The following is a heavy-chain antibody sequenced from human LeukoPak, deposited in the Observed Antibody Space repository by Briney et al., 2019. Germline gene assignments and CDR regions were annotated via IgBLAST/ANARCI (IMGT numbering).Heavy chain of an antibody. D-gene: IGHD3-22*01. J-gene: IGHJ4*02. V-gene: IGHV4-4*07. CDR3: AREEFLHEIDSSGYFVY. CDR1: GGSITGYY. CDR2: VYSSGVG. Sequence: SETLSLTCTVSGGSITGYYWNWIRQPAGQRLEWLGRVYSSGVGNYNPSLTSRVTMSVDTSKNQFSLKRTSLTAADTAVYYCAREEFLHEIDSSGYFVYWGQGTLVTVSS.